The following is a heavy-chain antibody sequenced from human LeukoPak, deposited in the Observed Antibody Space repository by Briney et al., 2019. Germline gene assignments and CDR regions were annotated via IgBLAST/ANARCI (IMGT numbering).Heavy chain of an antibody. CDR1: GFTFSSYG. CDR3: AKDYYDSSRAWGY. D-gene: IGHD3-22*01. CDR2: ISYDGSNK. V-gene: IGHV3-30*18. J-gene: IGHJ4*02. Sequence: GGSLRLSCAASGFTFSSYGMHWVRQAPGKGLEWVAVISYDGSNKYYADSVKGRFTISRDNSKNTLYLQMNSLRAEDTAVYYCAKDYYDSSRAWGYWGQGTLVTVSS.